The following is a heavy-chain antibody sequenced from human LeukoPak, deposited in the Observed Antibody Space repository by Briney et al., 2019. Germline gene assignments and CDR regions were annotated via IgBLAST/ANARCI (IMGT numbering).Heavy chain of an antibody. CDR1: GGTFSSYA. V-gene: IGHV1-69*05. Sequence: AASVKVSCKASGGTFSSYAISWVRQAPGQGLEWMGRIIPIFGTANYAQKFQGRVTITTDESTSTAYMELSSLRSEDTAVYYCARGEYYYDSSGYEFDYWGQGTLVTVSS. CDR2: IIPIFGTA. CDR3: ARGEYYYDSSGYEFDY. D-gene: IGHD3-22*01. J-gene: IGHJ4*02.